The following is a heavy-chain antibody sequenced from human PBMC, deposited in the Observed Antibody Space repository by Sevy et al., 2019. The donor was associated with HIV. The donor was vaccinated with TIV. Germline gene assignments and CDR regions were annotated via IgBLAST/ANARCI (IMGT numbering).Heavy chain of an antibody. CDR1: GFTFSSYA. D-gene: IGHD3-3*01. CDR3: VKDQARYYDFWSGYYYFDY. CDR2: ISSNGGST. V-gene: IGHV3-64D*06. J-gene: IGHJ4*02. Sequence: GSLRLSCSASGFTFSSYAMHWVRQAPGKGLEYVSAISSNGGSTYYADSVKGRFTISRDNSKNTLYLQMSSLRAEDTAEYYCVKDQARYYDFWSGYYYFDYWGQGTLVTVSS.